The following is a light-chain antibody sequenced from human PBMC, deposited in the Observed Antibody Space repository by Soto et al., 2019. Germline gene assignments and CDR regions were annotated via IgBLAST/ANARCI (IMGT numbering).Light chain of an antibody. CDR2: GNN. CDR3: QSYDSSLSGYV. Sequence: QSVRTQPPSVSGAPGQRVTGSCTGSSSNIGAGYDVHWYQHLPGTAPKLLIYGNNNRPSGVPERFSGSKSGTSASLAITGLQAEDEADYYCQSYDSSLSGYVFGTGTKLTVL. J-gene: IGLJ1*01. CDR1: SSNIGAGYD. V-gene: IGLV1-40*01.